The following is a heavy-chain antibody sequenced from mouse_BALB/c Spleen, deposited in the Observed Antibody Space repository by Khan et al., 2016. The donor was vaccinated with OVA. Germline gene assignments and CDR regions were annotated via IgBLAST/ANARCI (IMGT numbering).Heavy chain of an antibody. CDR2: ISYSGST. CDR3: ARPYDGNYAWLTY. D-gene: IGHD2-3*01. J-gene: IGHJ3*01. CDR1: GYSITSDYA. V-gene: IGHV3-2*02. Sequence: EVQLQESGPGLVKPSQSLSLTCSVTGYSITSDYAWNWIRQFPGNKLEWMGYISYSGSTKYNPSLKSRISITRDTSKNQFFLQLNSVTIEDTATYYCARPYDGNYAWLTYWSQGTLVTVSA.